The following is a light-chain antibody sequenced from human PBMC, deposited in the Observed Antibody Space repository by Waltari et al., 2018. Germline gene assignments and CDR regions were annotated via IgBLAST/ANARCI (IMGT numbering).Light chain of an antibody. CDR2: GNN. CDR1: SSNIGAGYD. V-gene: IGLV1-40*01. J-gene: IGLJ1*01. Sequence: QSVLTQPPSVSGAPGQRVTISCTGSSSNIGAGYDVHWYQHVPGTAPKLLIPGNNNRPSGVPDRFSGSKSGTSASLAITGLQAEDEADYYCQSFDNNLSDSRVFGTGTKVTVL. CDR3: QSFDNNLSDSRV.